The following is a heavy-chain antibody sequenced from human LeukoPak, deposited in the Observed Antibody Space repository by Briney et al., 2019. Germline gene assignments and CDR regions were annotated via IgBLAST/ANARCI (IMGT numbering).Heavy chain of an antibody. CDR2: ISAYNGNT. D-gene: IGHD1-26*01. CDR3: ALLTGEYYYYYGMDV. CDR1: GYTFTSYG. V-gene: IGHV1-18*01. Sequence: ASVKVSCKASGYTFTSYGISWVRQAPGQGLEWMGWISAYNGNTNYAQKLQGRVTMTTDTSTSTAYMELSSLRSEDTAVYYCALLTGEYYYYYGMDVWGQGTTVTVSS. J-gene: IGHJ6*02.